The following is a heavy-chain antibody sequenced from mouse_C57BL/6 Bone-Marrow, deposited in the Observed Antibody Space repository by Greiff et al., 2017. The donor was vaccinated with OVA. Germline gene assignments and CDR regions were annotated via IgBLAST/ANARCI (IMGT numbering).Heavy chain of an antibody. V-gene: IGHV5-2*03. CDR2: INSDGGST. CDR3: ARLSNDYAMDY. CDR1: EYEFPSHD. J-gene: IGHJ4*01. D-gene: IGHD2-5*01. Sequence: EVKVEESGGGLVQPGESLKLSCESNEYEFPSHDMSWVRKTPEKRLELVAAINSDGGSTYYPDTMERRFIISRDNTKKTLYLQMSSLRSEDTALYYCARLSNDYAMDYWGQGTSVTVSS.